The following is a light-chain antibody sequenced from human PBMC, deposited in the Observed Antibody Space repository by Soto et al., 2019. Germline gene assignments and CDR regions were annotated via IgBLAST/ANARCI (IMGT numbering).Light chain of an antibody. CDR3: QQYNDSFPYT. J-gene: IGKJ2*01. CDR1: QSISRW. V-gene: IGKV1-5*03. Sequence: LSASVGDRVTITCRASQSISRWLAWYQQKPGTAPKLLIYGASTLESGVPSRFSGSRSGTEFTLTVSSLQPDDFATYYCQQYNDSFPYTFGQGTKVDIK. CDR2: GAS.